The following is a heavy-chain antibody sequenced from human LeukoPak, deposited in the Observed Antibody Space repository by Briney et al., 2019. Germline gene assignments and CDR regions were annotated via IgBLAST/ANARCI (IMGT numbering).Heavy chain of an antibody. Sequence: ASVKVSCKVSGYTLTELSMHWVRQAPGKGLEWMGGFDPEDGETIYAQKFQGRVTMTEDTSTDTAYMELSSLRSEDTAVYYCATAYSYYYDSSGLKGDAFDIWGQGTMVTVSS. D-gene: IGHD3-22*01. CDR1: GYTLTELS. V-gene: IGHV1-24*01. CDR2: FDPEDGET. J-gene: IGHJ3*02. CDR3: ATAYSYYYDSSGLKGDAFDI.